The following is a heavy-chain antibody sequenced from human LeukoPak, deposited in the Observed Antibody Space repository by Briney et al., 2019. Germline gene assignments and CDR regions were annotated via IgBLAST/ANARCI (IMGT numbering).Heavy chain of an antibody. Sequence: PGGSLRLSCAASGFTFTSYAMSWVRQAPGKGLEWVANIKQDGSEKYYVDSVKGRFTISRDNAKNSLYLQMNSLRAEDTAVYYCARQTGSGLFILPGGQGTLVTVSS. CDR2: IKQDGSEK. J-gene: IGHJ4*02. CDR1: GFTFTSYA. D-gene: IGHD3/OR15-3a*01. V-gene: IGHV3-7*01. CDR3: ARQTGSGLFILP.